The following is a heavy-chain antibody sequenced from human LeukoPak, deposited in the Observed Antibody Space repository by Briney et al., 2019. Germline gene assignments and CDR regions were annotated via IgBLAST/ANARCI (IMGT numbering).Heavy chain of an antibody. V-gene: IGHV4-39*07. D-gene: IGHD2-15*01. CDR3: ARGVGRESIVVVVAATPWFDP. CDR2: IYYSGST. Sequence: PSETLSLTCTVSGGSISSSSYYWGWIRQPPGKGLEWIGSIYYSGSTYYNPSLKSRVTISVDTSKNQFSLKLSSVTAADTAVYYCARGVGRESIVVVVAATPWFDPWGQGTLVTVSS. J-gene: IGHJ5*02. CDR1: GGSISSSSYY.